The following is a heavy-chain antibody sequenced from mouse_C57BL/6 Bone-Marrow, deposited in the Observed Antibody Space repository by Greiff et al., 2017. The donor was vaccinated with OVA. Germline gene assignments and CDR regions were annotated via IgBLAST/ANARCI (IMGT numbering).Heavy chain of an antibody. Sequence: QVQLKESGPGLVKPWACLSITCTVSGFSLTSYGVHWVRQSPGKGLEWLGVIWRGGSTDYNAAFMSRLSITKDNSKTPTSFKMNSLQADDPAIYYCAKSHYYGSSYDARDYWGQGTSVTVAS. J-gene: IGHJ4*01. CDR2: IWRGGST. CDR1: GFSLTSYG. CDR3: AKSHYYGSSYDARDY. D-gene: IGHD1-1*01. V-gene: IGHV2-5*01.